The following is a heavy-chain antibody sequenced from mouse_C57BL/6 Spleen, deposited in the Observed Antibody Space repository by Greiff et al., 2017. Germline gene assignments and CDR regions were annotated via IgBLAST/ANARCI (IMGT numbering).Heavy chain of an antibody. D-gene: IGHD2-4*01. CDR3: AYDYDDGRAWFAY. V-gene: IGHV10-1*01. CDR2: IRSKSNNYAT. CDR1: GFSFNTYA. J-gene: IGHJ3*01. Sequence: EVKLMESGGGLVQPKGSLKLSCAASGFSFNTYAMNWVRQAPGKGLEWVARIRSKSNNYATYYADSVKDRFTISRDDSESMLYLQMNNLKTEDTAMYYCAYDYDDGRAWFAYWGQGTLVTVSA.